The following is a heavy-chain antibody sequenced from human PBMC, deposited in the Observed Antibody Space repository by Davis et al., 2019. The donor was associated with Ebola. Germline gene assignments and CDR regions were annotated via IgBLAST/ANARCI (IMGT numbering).Heavy chain of an antibody. CDR3: AKDTTTSHWYFDL. V-gene: IGHV3-7*03. CDR1: GFTFSSYW. D-gene: IGHD1-26*01. J-gene: IGHJ2*01. Sequence: GESLKISCAASGFTFSSYWMSWVRQAPGKGLEWVANIKQDGSEKYYVDSVKGRFTISRDNAKNSLYLQMNSLRAEDTALYYCAKDTTTSHWYFDLWGRGTLVTVSS. CDR2: IKQDGSEK.